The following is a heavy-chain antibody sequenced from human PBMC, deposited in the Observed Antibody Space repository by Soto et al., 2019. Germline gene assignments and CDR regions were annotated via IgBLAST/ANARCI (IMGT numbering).Heavy chain of an antibody. Sequence: PSQTLSLTCAISGSSVSSASFAWNWIRQSPSRGLEWLGRTYYRSKWYNDYAVSVKSRITINPDTSNNQLSLQLNSVTPDDTAVYYCARLIGNSWLDSWGQGTLVTVSS. CDR2: TYYRSKWYN. V-gene: IGHV6-1*01. J-gene: IGHJ5*01. CDR3: ARLIGNSWLDS. D-gene: IGHD2-8*01. CDR1: GSSVSSASFA.